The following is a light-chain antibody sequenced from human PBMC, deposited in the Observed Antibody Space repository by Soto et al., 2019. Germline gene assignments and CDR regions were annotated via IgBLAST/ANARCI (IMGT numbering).Light chain of an antibody. Sequence: EIVLTQSPGSLSLSPRERATLSCRASQTVDSTFFAWYQKKPGQAPRLLIYGASKRATDIPDRFSGSGSGTYFTLTISRLAPEDFAVYYCQQYMSSVTFGQGTKVEIK. CDR1: QTVDSTF. CDR2: GAS. V-gene: IGKV3-20*01. J-gene: IGKJ1*01. CDR3: QQYMSSVT.